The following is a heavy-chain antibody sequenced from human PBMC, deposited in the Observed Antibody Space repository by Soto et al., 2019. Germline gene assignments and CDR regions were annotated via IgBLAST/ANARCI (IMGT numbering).Heavy chain of an antibody. D-gene: IGHD3-3*01. CDR3: ARGQRFSDWFDP. V-gene: IGHV4-4*07. CDR2: IYSSGST. CDR1: GGAISTYY. Sequence: PSETLSLTCTVSGGAISTYYWTWVRKPAGEGLEWIGRIYSSGSTKYNPSLQSRVTMSLDTSNNQFSLSLTSITAADTAVYYCARGQRFSDWFDPWGQGTLVTVSS. J-gene: IGHJ5*02.